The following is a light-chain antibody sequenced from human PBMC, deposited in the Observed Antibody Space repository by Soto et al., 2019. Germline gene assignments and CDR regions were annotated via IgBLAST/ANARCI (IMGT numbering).Light chain of an antibody. CDR3: QQRSNWPFIT. CDR1: QSVSSY. Sequence: EIVLTQSPATLSLSPGERATLSCRASQSVSSYLAWYQQKPGQAPRLLIYDASNRATGIPARFSGSGYGTDFTLTISSLEPEDFAVYYCQQRSNWPFITFGQGTRLRL. J-gene: IGKJ5*01. V-gene: IGKV3-11*01. CDR2: DAS.